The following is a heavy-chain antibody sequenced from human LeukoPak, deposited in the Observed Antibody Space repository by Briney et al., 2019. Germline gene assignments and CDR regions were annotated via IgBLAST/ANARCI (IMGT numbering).Heavy chain of an antibody. D-gene: IGHD1-26*01. Sequence: PGRSLRLSCAASGFTFSTYTMHWVRQAPGKGLEWVAVISYDGSNKYYADSVKGRFTISRDNSKNTLYLQMNSLIPEDTAVYYCARHPGDFTGIVNYYYMDVWGKGTTVTVSS. CDR1: GFTFSTYT. J-gene: IGHJ6*03. CDR2: ISYDGSNK. CDR3: ARHPGDFTGIVNYYYMDV. V-gene: IGHV3-30*04.